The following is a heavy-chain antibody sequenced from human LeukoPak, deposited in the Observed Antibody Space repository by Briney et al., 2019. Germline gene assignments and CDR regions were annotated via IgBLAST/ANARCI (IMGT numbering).Heavy chain of an antibody. J-gene: IGHJ3*02. V-gene: IGHV4-4*07. CDR3: ARVQGQGDPSTIPAFDI. D-gene: IGHD4-11*01. CDR2: IYTSGST. CDR1: GGSISSYY. Sequence: SETLSLTCTVSGGSISSYYWSWIRQPAGKGLEWIGRIYTSGSTNYNPSLKSRVTISVDTSKNQFSLKLSSVTAADTAVYYCARVQGQGDPSTIPAFDIWGQGTMVTVSS.